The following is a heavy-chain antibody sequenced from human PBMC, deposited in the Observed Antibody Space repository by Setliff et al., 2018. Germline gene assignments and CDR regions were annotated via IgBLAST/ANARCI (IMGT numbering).Heavy chain of an antibody. CDR2: IRNKARIYTT. D-gene: IGHD5-18*01. CDR1: GFTFSDHY. CDR3: ARAADSYGPPRSYMDV. Sequence: GGSLRLSCEASGFTFSDHYMDWLRQAPGKGLEWVGRIRNKARIYTTEYADSVKGRFTIYRDMAENTLYLQMNSLRAEDTAVYYCARAADSYGPPRSYMDVWGKGTTVTVS. J-gene: IGHJ6*03. V-gene: IGHV3-72*01.